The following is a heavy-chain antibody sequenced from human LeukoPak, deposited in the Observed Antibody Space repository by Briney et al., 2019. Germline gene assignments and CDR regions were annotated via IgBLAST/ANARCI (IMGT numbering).Heavy chain of an antibody. CDR2: INPNTGGT. CDR1: GYIFTGQD. Sequence: ASVKVSCKASGYIFTGQDMHWVRQAPGQGLEWMGWINPNTGGTHYAQRFQGSVTMTRDTSISTAYMELRSLRSDDTAVYYCASYPRYSSSPPFDYWGQGTLVTVSS. D-gene: IGHD6-6*01. CDR3: ASYPRYSSSPPFDY. J-gene: IGHJ4*02. V-gene: IGHV1-2*02.